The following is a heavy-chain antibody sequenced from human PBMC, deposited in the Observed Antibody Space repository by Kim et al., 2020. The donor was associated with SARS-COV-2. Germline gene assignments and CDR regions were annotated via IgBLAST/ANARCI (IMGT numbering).Heavy chain of an antibody. CDR1: GGSISSYY. Sequence: SETLSLTCTVSGGSISSYYWSWIRQPPGKGLEWIGYIYYSGSTNYNPSLKSRVTISVDTSKNQFSLKLSSVTAADTAVYYCARLNSGWNPDDFYYFDYWGQGTLVTVSS. D-gene: IGHD6-19*01. J-gene: IGHJ4*02. V-gene: IGHV4-59*08. CDR3: ARLNSGWNPDDFYYFDY. CDR2: IYYSGST.